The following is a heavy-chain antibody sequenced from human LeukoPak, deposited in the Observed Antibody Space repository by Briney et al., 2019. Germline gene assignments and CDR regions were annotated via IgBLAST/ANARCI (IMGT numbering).Heavy chain of an antibody. J-gene: IGHJ5*02. V-gene: IGHV3-23*01. CDR2: ISGSGGST. Sequence: GGSLRLSCAASGFTFSSYAMSWVRQAPGKGLEWVSAISGSGGSTYYADSVKGRFTISRENSKYTLSLQMNSLRAEDTAVYYCAKDLNRYYDRASSSWGQGTLVTVSS. CDR1: GFTFSSYA. D-gene: IGHD3-22*01. CDR3: AKDLNRYYDRASSS.